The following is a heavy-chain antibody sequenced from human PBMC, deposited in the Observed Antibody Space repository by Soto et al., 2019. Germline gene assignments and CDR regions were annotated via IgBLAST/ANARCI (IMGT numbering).Heavy chain of an antibody. D-gene: IGHD2-8*01. Sequence: KTSETLSLTCTVSGGSISSGAYWSWIRQHPGKGLEWIGYIYYTGSTSYNPSVKSRVTMSVDTSKNHFSLTLSSVTAADTALYYCARDEARNYFSDGIRRDSFQIWGQGTMVTVSS. J-gene: IGHJ3*02. CDR3: ARDEARNYFSDGIRRDSFQI. CDR2: IYYTGST. CDR1: GGSISSGAY. V-gene: IGHV4-31*03.